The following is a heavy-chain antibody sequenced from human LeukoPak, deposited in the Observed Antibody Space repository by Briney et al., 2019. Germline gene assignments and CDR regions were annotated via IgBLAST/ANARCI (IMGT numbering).Heavy chain of an antibody. CDR2: INPNSGGT. D-gene: IGHD3-22*01. CDR1: GYTFTGYY. V-gene: IGHV1-2*02. J-gene: IGHJ4*02. CDR3: ARDGYYFYDSSGKNSPPDF. Sequence: ASVKVSCKASGYTFTGYYMHWVRQAPGQGLEWMGWINPNSGGTNYAQKFQGRVTMTRDTSISTAYMELSRLRSDDTAVYYCARDGYYFYDSSGKNSPPDFWGQGTLVTVSS.